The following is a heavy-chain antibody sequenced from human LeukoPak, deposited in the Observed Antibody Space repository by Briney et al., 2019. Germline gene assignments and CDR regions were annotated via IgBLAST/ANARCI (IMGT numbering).Heavy chain of an antibody. Sequence: SQTLSLTCTVAGGSISSGDYYWRWIRQPPGKGLEWIGYIYYCVSTYYNPSLKSRVTISVHTSTTQFSLKLSSVTAADTAVYYCARDPHLSPGYYFEGFDIWGQGTIVTVSS. D-gene: IGHD3-22*01. CDR3: ARDPHLSPGYYFEGFDI. CDR2: IYYCVST. V-gene: IGHV4-30-4*08. J-gene: IGHJ3*02. CDR1: GGSISSGDYY.